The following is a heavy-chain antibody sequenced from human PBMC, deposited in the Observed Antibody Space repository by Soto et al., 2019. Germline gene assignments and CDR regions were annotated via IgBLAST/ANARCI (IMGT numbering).Heavy chain of an antibody. V-gene: IGHV4-30-4*01. CDR2: IYKSTTT. CDR1: GDSISTVDYF. CDR3: ARGRYCLTGRCFPNWFDS. D-gene: IGHD2-15*01. J-gene: IGHJ5*01. Sequence: SETLSLNCSVSGDSISTVDYFWAWIRQPPGQALEYIGYIYKSTTTYYNPSFESRVAISLDTSKSQFSLNVTSVTAADTAVYFCARGRYCLTGRCFPNWFDSWGQGTLVTVSS.